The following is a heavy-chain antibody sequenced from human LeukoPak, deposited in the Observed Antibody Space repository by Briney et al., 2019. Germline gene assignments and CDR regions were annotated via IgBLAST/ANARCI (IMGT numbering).Heavy chain of an antibody. CDR2: IYYSGST. J-gene: IGHJ4*02. CDR1: GVSISSYY. D-gene: IGHD6-13*01. CDR3: ARGAAAGSFDY. V-gene: IGHV4-59*01. Sequence: NPSETLSLTCTVSGVSISSYYGSWLRQPPGKALEGIGYIYYSGSTNYNPSLKRRVTISVDTSKNQFSLKLSSVTAADTAVYYCARGAAAGSFDYWGQGTLVTVSS.